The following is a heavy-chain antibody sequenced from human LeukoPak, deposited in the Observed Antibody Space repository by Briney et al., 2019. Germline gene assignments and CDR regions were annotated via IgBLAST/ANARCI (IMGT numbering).Heavy chain of an antibody. J-gene: IGHJ4*02. Sequence: SETLSLTCTVSGASVRGYYWSWIRQPPGKGLEWIGYIHYTGNTDYNPSLTSRVTISVDTSKNQFSLKLSSVTAADTAVYYCARGITYYDILTGYYNPGYFDYWGQGTLVTVSS. D-gene: IGHD3-9*01. CDR1: GASVRGYY. CDR3: ARGITYYDILTGYYNPGYFDY. V-gene: IGHV4-59*02. CDR2: IHYTGNT.